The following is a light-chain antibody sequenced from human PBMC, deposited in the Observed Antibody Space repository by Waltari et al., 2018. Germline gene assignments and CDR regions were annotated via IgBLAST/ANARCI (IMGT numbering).Light chain of an antibody. CDR2: SND. V-gene: IGLV1-44*01. J-gene: IGLJ2*01. CDR1: RSNIGTYT. Sequence: QSVLTQPPSASGTPGPRVTISCSGSRSNIGTYTVNWYQQLPGTAPKLLIHSNDQRPSGVPDRFSGSKSGTSASLAISGLQSEDEADYYCASWDGTLKGVFGGGTKLTVL. CDR3: ASWDGTLKGV.